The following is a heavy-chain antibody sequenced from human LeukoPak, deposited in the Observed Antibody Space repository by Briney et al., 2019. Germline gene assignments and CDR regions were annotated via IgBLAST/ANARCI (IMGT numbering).Heavy chain of an antibody. V-gene: IGHV1-3*01. CDR2: INAGNGNT. D-gene: IGHD1-26*01. CDR3: ARDSPYSGSYFPGNDAFDI. Sequence: ASVTVSCKASGYTFTSYAMHWVRQAPGQRLEWMGWINAGNGNTKYSQKFQGRVTITRDTSASTAYMELSSLRSEDTAVYYCARDSPYSGSYFPGNDAFDIWGQGTMVTVSS. J-gene: IGHJ3*02. CDR1: GYTFTSYA.